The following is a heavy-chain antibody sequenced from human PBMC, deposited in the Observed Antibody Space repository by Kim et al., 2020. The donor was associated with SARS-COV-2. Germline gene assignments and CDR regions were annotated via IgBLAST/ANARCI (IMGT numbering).Heavy chain of an antibody. Sequence: SVKVSCKASGGTFSSYTISWVRQAPGQGLEWMGRIIPILGIANYAQKFQGRVTITADKSTSTAYMELSSLRSEDTAVYYCASQALPDIVVVAAAEYFQHWGQGTLVTVSS. CDR2: IIPILGIA. CDR1: GGTFSSYT. J-gene: IGHJ1*01. V-gene: IGHV1-69*02. CDR3: ASQALPDIVVVAAAEYFQH. D-gene: IGHD2-15*01.